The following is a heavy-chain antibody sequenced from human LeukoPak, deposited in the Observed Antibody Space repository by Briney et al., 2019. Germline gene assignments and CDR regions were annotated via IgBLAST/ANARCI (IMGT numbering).Heavy chain of an antibody. CDR1: GFTFSSYS. D-gene: IGHD5-24*01. J-gene: IGHJ4*02. CDR2: IKEDGSET. V-gene: IGHV3-7*01. CDR3: ARETPRRGEARDGYR. Sequence: GGSLRLSCAASGFTFSSYSMNWVRQVPGKGLECLANIKEDGSETYYADSVKGRFTISRDNPKNLLFLQINSLRVEGTAVYYCARETPRRGEARDGYRWGQGTVVTVSS.